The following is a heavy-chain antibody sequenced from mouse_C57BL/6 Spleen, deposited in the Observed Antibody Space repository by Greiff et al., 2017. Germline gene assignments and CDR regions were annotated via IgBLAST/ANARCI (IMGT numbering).Heavy chain of an antibody. CDR2: IDPSDSYT. V-gene: IGHV1-69*01. J-gene: IGHJ2*01. CDR1: GYNFTSYW. D-gene: IGHD4-1*01. Sequence: VQLQQPGAELVMPGASVKLSCKASGYNFTSYWMHWVKQRPGQGLEWIGEIDPSDSYTNYNQKFKGKSTLTVDKSSSTAYMQLSSLTSEDSAVYYCARGATGSFDYWGQGTTLTVSS. CDR3: ARGATGSFDY.